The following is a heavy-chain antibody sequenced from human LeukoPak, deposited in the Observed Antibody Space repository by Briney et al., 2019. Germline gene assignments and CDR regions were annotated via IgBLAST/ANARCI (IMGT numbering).Heavy chain of an antibody. CDR2: ISDTSSYI. Sequence: GGSLRLSCVASEFTFRSYSMNWVRQAPGKGLEWVSSISDTSSYIYYADSVKGRFTISRDNAKNSLYLQMNSLRAEDTAVYYCAGGNYGYWCDPWGQGTLVTVSS. D-gene: IGHD1-7*01. J-gene: IGHJ5*02. V-gene: IGHV3-21*01. CDR3: AGGNYGYWCDP. CDR1: EFTFRSYS.